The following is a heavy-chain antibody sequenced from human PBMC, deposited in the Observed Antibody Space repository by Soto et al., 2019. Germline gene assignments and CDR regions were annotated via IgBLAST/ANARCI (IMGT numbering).Heavy chain of an antibody. D-gene: IGHD2-15*01. Sequence: QVQLQESGPGLVKPSETLSLTCTVSGDSISSYYWSWIRQPPGKGLEWIGYIYYSGSTNYNPSLKSRVTISVDPSKNQFSLKLSSVTAADTAVYYCAKNPCGGSGGNCYSGGYYYYYNGMDVWGQGTTVTVSS. CDR1: GDSISSYY. V-gene: IGHV4-59*01. J-gene: IGHJ6*02. CDR3: AKNPCGGSGGNCYSGGYYYYYNGMDV. CDR2: IYYSGST.